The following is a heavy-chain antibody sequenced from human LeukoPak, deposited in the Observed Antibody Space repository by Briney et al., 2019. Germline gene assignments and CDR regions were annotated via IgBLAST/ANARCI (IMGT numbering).Heavy chain of an antibody. V-gene: IGHV3-74*01. CDR1: GFTFSSYW. CDR3: ARGTAAAAGIDY. J-gene: IGHJ4*02. CDR2: IDSDGGGT. D-gene: IGHD6-13*01. Sequence: PGGSLRLSCAASGFTFSSYWMHWVRQAPGKGLVWVSHIDSDGGGTTYGDSAKGRFTISRDNAKNTLYLQMNSLRAEDTAVYYCARGTAAAAGIDYWGQGILVTVSS.